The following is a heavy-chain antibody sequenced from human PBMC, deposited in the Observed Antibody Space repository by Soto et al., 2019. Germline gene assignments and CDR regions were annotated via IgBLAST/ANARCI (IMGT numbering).Heavy chain of an antibody. CDR1: GGTFNKYD. CDR2: IIPLFSKP. CDR3: ARGGGEMPAISHYIY. Sequence: QVQLVQSGAEVMKPGSSVKVSCKASGGTFNKYDISWLRQAPGQGLEWMGGIIPLFSKPKYAPKFQGRVTISADISPTTVSLEVSSLRFEDTAVYYCARGGGEMPAISHYIYWGQGTLVTVSS. J-gene: IGHJ4*02. D-gene: IGHD3-16*01. V-gene: IGHV1-69*06.